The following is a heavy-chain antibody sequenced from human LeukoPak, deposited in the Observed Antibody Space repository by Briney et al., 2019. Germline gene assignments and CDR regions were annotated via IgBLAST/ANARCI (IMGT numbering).Heavy chain of an antibody. CDR2: INAGNGNT. CDR3: AREGSGSYIYYYGMDV. CDR1: GYTFTSYG. D-gene: IGHD3-10*01. J-gene: IGHJ6*02. V-gene: IGHV1-3*01. Sequence: ASVKVSCKASGYTFTSYGISWVRQAPGQRLEWTGWINAGNGNTKYSQKFQGRVTITRDTSASTAYMELSSLRSEDTAVYYCAREGSGSYIYYYGMDVWGQGTTVTVSS.